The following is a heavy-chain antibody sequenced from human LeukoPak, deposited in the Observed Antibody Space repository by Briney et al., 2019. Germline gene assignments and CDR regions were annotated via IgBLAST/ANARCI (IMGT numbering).Heavy chain of an antibody. CDR2: IKQDGSEK. CDR1: GFSVSGYW. J-gene: IGHJ4*02. CDR3: AREWQGRIAAAGTRIEGDY. D-gene: IGHD6-13*01. V-gene: IGHV3-7*01. Sequence: GGSLRLSCAVSGFSVSGYWMTWVRQAPGKGLEWVANIKQDGSEKNYVDSVKGRFTISRDNAENSFFLQMNSLRVEDTAVDYCAREWQGRIAAAGTRIEGDYWGQGTLVAVSS.